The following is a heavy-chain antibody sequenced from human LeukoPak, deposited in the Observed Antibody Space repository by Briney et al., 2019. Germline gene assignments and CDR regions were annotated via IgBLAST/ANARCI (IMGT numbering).Heavy chain of an antibody. CDR3: ARVIDDLDDSMAPGYYGMDV. Sequence: GASVKVSCKASGYTLTAYYVHWVRQAPGQGLEWMGWINPNSGGTKYAQRFQGRVTMTTDTSTSTAYMELRSLRSDDTAVYYCARVIDDLDDSMAPGYYGMDVWGQGTTVTVSS. J-gene: IGHJ6*02. CDR1: GYTLTAYY. CDR2: INPNSGGT. D-gene: IGHD5-24*01. V-gene: IGHV1-2*02.